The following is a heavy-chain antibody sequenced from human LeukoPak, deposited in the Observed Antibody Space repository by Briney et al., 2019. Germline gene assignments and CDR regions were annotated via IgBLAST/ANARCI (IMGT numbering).Heavy chain of an antibody. CDR1: GGSFSGYY. CDR2: INHSGST. CDR3: ARWTTYCSGGSCLYYFDY. Sequence: SETLSLTCAVYGGSFSGYYWSWIRQPPGKGLEWIGEINHSGSTNYNPSLKSRVTISVDTSKNQFSLKLSSVTAADTAVYYCARWTTYCSGGSCLYYFDYWGQGTLVTVSS. V-gene: IGHV4-34*01. J-gene: IGHJ4*02. D-gene: IGHD2-15*01.